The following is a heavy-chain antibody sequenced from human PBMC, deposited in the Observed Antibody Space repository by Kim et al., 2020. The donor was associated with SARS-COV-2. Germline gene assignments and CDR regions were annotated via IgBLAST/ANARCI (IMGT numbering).Heavy chain of an antibody. CDR3: AGRWSSSVYAMDI. CDR1: GASISSATFY. V-gene: IGHV4-39*01. Sequence: SETLSLTCTVSGASISSATFYWAWIRQPPGKGLEWIGTVYYSGSLYYNPSLKSRVTISIDTSKNQFSLKVSSVTAADTAVYYCAGRWSSSVYAMDIWGQGTTVTVSS. J-gene: IGHJ6*02. CDR2: VYYSGSL. D-gene: IGHD6-6*01.